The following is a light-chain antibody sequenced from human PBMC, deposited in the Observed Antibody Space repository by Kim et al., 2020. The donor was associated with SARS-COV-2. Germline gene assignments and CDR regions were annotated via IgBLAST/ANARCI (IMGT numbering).Light chain of an antibody. CDR3: QVWASTTTV. Sequence: SLSPGQTASITCCGDRWEHKYVCWYRHKPGQSPEVVIYQDTQRPSGIPERFSGYNSGNTATLTISGTQDVDEADYYCQVWASTTTVFGRATQLTVL. CDR1: RWEHKY. V-gene: IGLV3-1*01. CDR2: QDT. J-gene: IGLJ2*01.